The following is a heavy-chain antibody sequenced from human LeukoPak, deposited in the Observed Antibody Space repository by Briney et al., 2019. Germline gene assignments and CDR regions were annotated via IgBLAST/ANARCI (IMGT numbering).Heavy chain of an antibody. J-gene: IGHJ4*02. CDR1: GFTFSSYW. Sequence: PGGSLRLSCAASGFTFSSYWMHWGRQAPGKGLVWVSRINPDGSTTNYADSVQGRFTISRDNAKNMLYLQMNSLRAEDTAVYYCVRDLRESDFWGQGTLVTVSS. CDR3: VRDLRESDF. V-gene: IGHV3-74*01. CDR2: INPDGSTT.